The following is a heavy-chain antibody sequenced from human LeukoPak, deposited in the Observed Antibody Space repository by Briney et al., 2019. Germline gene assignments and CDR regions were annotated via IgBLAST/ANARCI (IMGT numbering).Heavy chain of an antibody. J-gene: IGHJ2*01. Sequence: SETLSLTCTVSGGSISSYYWSWIRQPPGKGLEWIGYIYYSGSTNYNPSLKSRVTISVDTSKNQFSLKLSSVPAADTAVYYCAGREYSSSSRYWYFDLWGRGTLVTVSS. D-gene: IGHD6-6*01. CDR1: GGSISSYY. CDR3: AGREYSSSSRYWYFDL. CDR2: IYYSGST. V-gene: IGHV4-59*08.